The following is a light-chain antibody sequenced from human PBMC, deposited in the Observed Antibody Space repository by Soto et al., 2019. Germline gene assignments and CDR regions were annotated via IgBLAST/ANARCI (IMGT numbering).Light chain of an antibody. Sequence: QSVLTQPASVSGSPGQSITISCTGTSSDVGGYNYVSWYQHHPGKAPKLIIYEVTNRTSGVSNRFSGSKSGNTASLTISGLQAEDEADYYCSSYTTSSTLVFGGGTKVTVL. V-gene: IGLV2-14*01. J-gene: IGLJ3*02. CDR3: SSYTTSSTLV. CDR1: SSDVGGYNY. CDR2: EVT.